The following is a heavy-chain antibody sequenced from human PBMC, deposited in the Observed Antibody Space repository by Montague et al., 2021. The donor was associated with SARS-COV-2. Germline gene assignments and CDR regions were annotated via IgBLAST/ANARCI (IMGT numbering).Heavy chain of an antibody. J-gene: IGHJ4*02. Sequence: SLRLSCAASGFTFSSYWMSRVRQAPGKGLEWVANIKQDGSEKYYVDSVKGRFTIPRDNAKNSLYLQMNSLRAEDTAVYYCARDGYGDYPFDYWGQGTLVTVSS. V-gene: IGHV3-7*01. CDR2: IKQDGSEK. D-gene: IGHD4-17*01. CDR3: ARDGYGDYPFDY. CDR1: GFTFSSYW.